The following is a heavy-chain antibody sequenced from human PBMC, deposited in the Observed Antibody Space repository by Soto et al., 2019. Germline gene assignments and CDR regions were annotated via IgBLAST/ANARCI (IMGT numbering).Heavy chain of an antibody. CDR1: GFTFSSYG. CDR3: AREVPPGIAAAGTGYYGMDV. V-gene: IGHV3-33*01. D-gene: IGHD6-13*01. J-gene: IGHJ6*02. CDR2: IWYDGSNK. Sequence: TGGSLRLSCAASGFTFSSYGMHWVRQSPGKGLEWVAVIWYDGSNKYYADSVKGRFTISRDNSKNTLYLQMNSLRAEDTAVYYCAREVPPGIAAAGTGYYGMDVWGQGTTVTVSS.